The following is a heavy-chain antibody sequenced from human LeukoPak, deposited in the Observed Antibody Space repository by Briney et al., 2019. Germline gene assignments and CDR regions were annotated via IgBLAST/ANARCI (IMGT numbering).Heavy chain of an antibody. J-gene: IGHJ5*02. CDR3: ARDFSGWSVDP. CDR2: IIPSGHTT. V-gene: IGHV3-23*01. D-gene: IGHD6-19*01. Sequence: HPGGSLRLSCVASGFTFSSHGMNWVRQAPGKGLEWVSGIIPSGHTTYYADSVRGRFTISRDNSRNTVYLQMNSLKVEDTAVYYCARDFSGWSVDPWGQGTLVTVSS. CDR1: GFTFSSHG.